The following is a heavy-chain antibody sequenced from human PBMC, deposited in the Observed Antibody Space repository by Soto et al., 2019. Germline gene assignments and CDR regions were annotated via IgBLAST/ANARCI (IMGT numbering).Heavy chain of an antibody. J-gene: IGHJ5*02. CDR2: IYWDDDK. V-gene: IGHV2-5*02. CDR3: ARLYSYDSSGRGSWFAP. CDR1: GFSLSTSGVG. Sequence: QITLKESGPTLVKPTQTLTLTCTFSGFSLSTSGVGVGWIRQPPGKALELLALIYWDDDKRYSPFLKSRLTITKDTSKNQVGLRMTKMDPVDTATYYCARLYSYDSSGRGSWFAPWGQGTLVTVSS. D-gene: IGHD3-22*01.